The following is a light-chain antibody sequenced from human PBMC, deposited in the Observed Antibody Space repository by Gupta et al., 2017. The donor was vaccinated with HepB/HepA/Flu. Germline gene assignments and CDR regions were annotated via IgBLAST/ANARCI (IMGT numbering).Light chain of an antibody. CDR2: KAS. V-gene: IGKV1-5*03. J-gene: IGKJ1*01. CDR1: QNINTW. CDR3: QQYNSFSWT. Sequence: DIQMTQSPSTLSASVGDRFTISCRASQNINTWLAWYQQKPVKAPNLLIYKASNLDSGVPSRFSGSGSETEFTLTISSLQPDDFATYYCQQYNSFSWTYGQGPKVEIK.